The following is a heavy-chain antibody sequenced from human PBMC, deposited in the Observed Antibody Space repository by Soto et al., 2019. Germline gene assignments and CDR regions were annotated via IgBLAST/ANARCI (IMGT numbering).Heavy chain of an antibody. CDR1: GFTFNTYG. D-gene: IGHD2-21*02. CDR3: ARSDCTGAYCYSWPFNYGVDV. Sequence: QVQLVESGGGVVQPGGSLRLSCTTSGFTFNTYGMHWVRQAPGKGLEWVAIIWYDGSNKYYADSVKGRFTISRDNSKXXXXXXXXXXXXEDTALYYCARSDCTGAYCYSWPFNYGVDVWGQGTTVTVSS. J-gene: IGHJ6*02. CDR2: IWYDGSNK. V-gene: IGHV3-33*08.